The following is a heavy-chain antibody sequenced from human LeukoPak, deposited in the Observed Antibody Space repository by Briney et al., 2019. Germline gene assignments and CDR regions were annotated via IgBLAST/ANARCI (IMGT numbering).Heavy chain of an antibody. Sequence: PGGSLRLSCAASGFTFSSYWMSWVRQASGKGLEWVGRIRSKANSYATAYAASVKGRFTISRDDSKNTAYLQMNSLKTEDTAVYYCTRNLGYCSSTSCYAFDYWGQGTLVTVSS. D-gene: IGHD2-2*01. CDR1: GFTFSSYW. CDR2: IRSKANSYAT. V-gene: IGHV3-73*01. J-gene: IGHJ4*02. CDR3: TRNLGYCSSTSCYAFDY.